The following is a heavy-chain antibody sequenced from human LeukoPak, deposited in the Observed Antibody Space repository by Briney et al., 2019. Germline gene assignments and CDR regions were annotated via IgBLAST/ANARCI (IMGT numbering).Heavy chain of an antibody. CDR3: ARDPNGDYIGAFEF. V-gene: IGHV3-23*01. Sequence: LGGSLRLYCTASGFTFSNYAVMWVRQAPGQGLEWVSAITSGGAPKYADSVKGRFTISRDNSKNTLYLQMNSLRVEDTAQYFCARDPNGDYIGAFEFWGQGTGVTVSS. CDR2: ITSGGAP. D-gene: IGHD4-17*01. J-gene: IGHJ3*01. CDR1: GFTFSNYA.